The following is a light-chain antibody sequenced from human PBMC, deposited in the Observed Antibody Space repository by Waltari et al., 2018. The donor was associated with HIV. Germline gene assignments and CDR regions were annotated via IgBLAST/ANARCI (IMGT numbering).Light chain of an antibody. CDR2: GVS. V-gene: IGKV3-20*01. CDR3: QQHPST. Sequence: DIVLTQSPGTLSLSPGERATLSCRASQSVSRDYLAWYQQKPGQAPRLLIYGVSSRATGIPDRFSGSGSGTEFTLTISRLEPEDFAVYYCQQHPSTFGQGTRLEIK. CDR1: QSVSRDY. J-gene: IGKJ5*01.